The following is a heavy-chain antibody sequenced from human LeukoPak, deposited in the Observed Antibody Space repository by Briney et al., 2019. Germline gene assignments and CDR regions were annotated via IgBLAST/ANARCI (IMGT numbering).Heavy chain of an antibody. CDR3: AREGNYYYMDV. Sequence: PGGSLRLSWAPSRFTFSDYYMSWIRQAPGKGLGWVSYISRSGSTIYHADSVNGRFTISRDNAKNSLYLQMNSLRAEDTAVYYCAREGNYYYMDVWGKGTTVTVP. J-gene: IGHJ6*03. CDR2: ISRSGSTI. V-gene: IGHV3-11*04. CDR1: RFTFSDYY.